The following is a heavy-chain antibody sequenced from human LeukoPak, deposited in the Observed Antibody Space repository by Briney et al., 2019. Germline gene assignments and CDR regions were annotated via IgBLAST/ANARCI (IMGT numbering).Heavy chain of an antibody. CDR1: GYTFTSYG. Sequence: ASVKVSCKASGYTFTSYGISWVRQAPGQGLEWMGWISAYNGNTNYAQKLKGRVTMTTDTSTSTAYMELRSLRSDDTAVYYCARVPGGYDYYYYYGMDVWGQGTTVTVSS. D-gene: IGHD5-12*01. J-gene: IGHJ6*02. CDR3: ARVPGGYDYYYYYGMDV. V-gene: IGHV1-18*01. CDR2: ISAYNGNT.